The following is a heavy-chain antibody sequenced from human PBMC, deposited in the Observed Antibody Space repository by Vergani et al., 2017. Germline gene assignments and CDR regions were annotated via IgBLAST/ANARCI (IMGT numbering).Heavy chain of an antibody. CDR2: IYYSGST. V-gene: IGHV4-39*01. CDR1: GGSISSSSYY. Sequence: QLQLQESGPGLVKPSETLSLTCTVSGGSISSSSYYWGWIRQPPGKGLEWIGSIYYSGSTYYNPSLKSRVTISVDTSKNQFSLKLSSVTAADTAVYYCAKGARYYDILSRRLNYFDYWGQGTLVTVSS. CDR3: AKGARYYDILSRRLNYFDY. D-gene: IGHD3-9*01. J-gene: IGHJ4*02.